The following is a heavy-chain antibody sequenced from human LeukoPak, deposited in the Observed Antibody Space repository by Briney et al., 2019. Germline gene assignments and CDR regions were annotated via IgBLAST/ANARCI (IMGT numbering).Heavy chain of an antibody. D-gene: IGHD2-2*01. J-gene: IGHJ4*02. V-gene: IGHV1-69*13. Sequence: GASVKVSCKASGGTFSSYAISWVRQAPGQGLEWMGGIIPIFGTANYAQKFQGRVTITADESTSTAYMELSSLRSEDTAVYYCARGEEYCSSTSCYYFDYWGQGTLVTVSS. CDR3: ARGEEYCSSTSCYYFDY. CDR1: GGTFSSYA. CDR2: IIPIFGTA.